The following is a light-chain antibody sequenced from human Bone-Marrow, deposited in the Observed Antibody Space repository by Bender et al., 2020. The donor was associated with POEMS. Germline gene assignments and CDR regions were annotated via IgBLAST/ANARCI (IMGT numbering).Light chain of an antibody. CDR1: SRDVGRYNH. Sequence: QSALTQPASVSGSPGQSITISCTGTSRDVGRYNHVSWYQQHPGNAPKLVIYEVDKRPSGVPDRFSGSKSGTSASLAITGLQSDDEAIYFCVAWDASLNGWVFGGGTKLTVL. J-gene: IGLJ3*02. CDR3: VAWDASLNGWV. V-gene: IGLV2-14*01. CDR2: EVD.